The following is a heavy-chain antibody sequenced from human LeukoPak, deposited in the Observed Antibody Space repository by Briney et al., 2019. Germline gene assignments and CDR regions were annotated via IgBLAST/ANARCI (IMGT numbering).Heavy chain of an antibody. CDR1: GYTFTSYA. Sequence: GASVQVSCKASGYTFTSYAMHWVRQAPGQRLEWMGWINPGNGNTKYSQEFQGRVTITRDTSASTAYMELNSLRSEDMAVDYCWEGEEYYDFWSGPDYWGQGTLVTVSS. V-gene: IGHV1-3*03. CDR3: WEGEEYYDFWSGPDY. D-gene: IGHD3-3*01. CDR2: INPGNGNT. J-gene: IGHJ4*02.